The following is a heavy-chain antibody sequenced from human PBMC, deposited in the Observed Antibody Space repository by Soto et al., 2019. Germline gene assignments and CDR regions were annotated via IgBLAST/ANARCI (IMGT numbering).Heavy chain of an antibody. V-gene: IGHV4-59*01. CDR3: ARGPSFTIFGVVRWFDR. Sequence: PSETLSLTCTVSGGSIGTYYWSWIRQPPGKGLEWIGDFYYSGITNYNPSLKSRVTISLITSNNQFSLKLTSVTAADTAVYYCARGPSFTIFGVVRWFDRWGQGTLVTVSS. CDR1: GGSIGTYY. D-gene: IGHD3-3*01. J-gene: IGHJ5*02. CDR2: FYYSGIT.